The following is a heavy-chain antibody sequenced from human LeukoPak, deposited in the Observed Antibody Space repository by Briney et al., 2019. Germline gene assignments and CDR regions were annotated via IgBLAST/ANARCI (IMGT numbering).Heavy chain of an antibody. D-gene: IGHD1-1*01. CDR2: ISAYNGNT. Sequence: ASVKVSCKASGYTFTSYGISWVRQAPGQGLEWTGWISAYNGNTNYAQKLQGRVTMTTDTSTSTAYMELRSLRSDDTAVYYCARARDGYNSNWFDPWGQGTLVTVSS. CDR3: ARARDGYNSNWFDP. CDR1: GYTFTSYG. J-gene: IGHJ5*02. V-gene: IGHV1-18*01.